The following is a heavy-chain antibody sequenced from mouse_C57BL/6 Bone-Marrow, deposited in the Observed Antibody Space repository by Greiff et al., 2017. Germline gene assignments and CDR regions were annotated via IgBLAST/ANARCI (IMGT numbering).Heavy chain of an antibody. CDR1: GFTFSDYG. CDR3: ARQNDGDYGWYFDV. D-gene: IGHD2-3*01. V-gene: IGHV5-15*01. CDR2: ISNLAYSI. J-gene: IGHJ1*03. Sequence: EVQLVESGGGLVQPGGSLKLSCAASGFTFSDYGMAWVRQAPRKGPEWVAFISNLAYSIYYADTVTGRFTISRENAKNTLYLEMSSLRSEDTAMYYCARQNDGDYGWYFDVWGTGTTVTVSS.